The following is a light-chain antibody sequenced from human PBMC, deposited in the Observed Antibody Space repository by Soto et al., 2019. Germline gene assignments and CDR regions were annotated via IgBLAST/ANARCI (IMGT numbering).Light chain of an antibody. V-gene: IGKV3-20*01. CDR2: GAS. CDR1: QSVSNNY. CDR3: QQYGSSM. Sequence: MVLTPSPGALSLSPGERATLSFRASQSVSNNYLAWYQQKPGQAPRLLIYGASNRATGIPDRFSGSGSGTDFTLTISRLEPEDFAVYYCQQYGSSMFGQGTKVDI. J-gene: IGKJ1*01.